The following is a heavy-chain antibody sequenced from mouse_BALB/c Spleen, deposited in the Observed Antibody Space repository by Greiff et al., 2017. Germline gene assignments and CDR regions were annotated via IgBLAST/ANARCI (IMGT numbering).Heavy chain of an antibody. D-gene: IGHD2-14*01. CDR1: GFSLTGYG. V-gene: IGHV2-6-7*01. J-gene: IGHJ4*01. Sequence: VQGVESGPGLVAPSQSLSITCTVSGFSLTGYGVNWVRQPPGKGLEWLGMIWGDGSTDYNSALKSRLSISKDNSKSQVFLKMNSLQTDDTARYYCAGYYRYDGVYAMDYWGQGTSVTVSS. CDR3: AGYYRYDGVYAMDY. CDR2: IWGDGST.